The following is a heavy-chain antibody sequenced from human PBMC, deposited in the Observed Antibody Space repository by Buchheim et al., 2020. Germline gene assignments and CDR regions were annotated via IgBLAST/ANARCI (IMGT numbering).Heavy chain of an antibody. CDR1: GFTFSSYS. CDR3: ARGPASGLDY. D-gene: IGHD3-10*01. CDR2: ISSLGSYI. V-gene: IGHV3-21*01. Sequence: EVQLVESGGGLVKPGGSLRLSCAGTGFTFSSYSINWVRQAPGKGLEWVSSISSLGSYISYSDSVKGRFTISRDNAKNSVLLQMHILRPEDTAVYYCARGPASGLDYWGQGTL. J-gene: IGHJ4*02.